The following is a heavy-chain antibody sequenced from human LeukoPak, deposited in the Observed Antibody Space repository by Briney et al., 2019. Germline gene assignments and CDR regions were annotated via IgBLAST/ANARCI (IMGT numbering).Heavy chain of an antibody. CDR2: IYSGGST. Sequence: GGSLRLSCAASGFTVSSNYMSWVRQAPGKGLEWVSVIYSGGSTYYADSVKGRFTISRDNSKNTLYLQMNSLRAEDTAVYYCARRSWPDAFDIWGQGTMVTVSS. CDR1: GFTVSSNY. CDR3: ARRSWPDAFDI. J-gene: IGHJ3*02. V-gene: IGHV3-66*01.